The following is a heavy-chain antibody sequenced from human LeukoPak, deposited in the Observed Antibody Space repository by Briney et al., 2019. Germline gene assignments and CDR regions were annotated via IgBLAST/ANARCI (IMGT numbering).Heavy chain of an antibody. CDR1: GFSFTTYG. V-gene: IGHV3-30*02. J-gene: IGHJ4*02. D-gene: IGHD5-24*01. Sequence: PGGSLRLSCAASGFSFTTYGMHWVRQAPGKGLEWVAFIRHDGSNKYYADSVKGRFTISRDNSKNTLYLQMDSLRGDDTAVYYCAKKRRRDGYNYVDYWGQGTLVTVSS. CDR3: AKKRRRDGYNYVDY. CDR2: IRHDGSNK.